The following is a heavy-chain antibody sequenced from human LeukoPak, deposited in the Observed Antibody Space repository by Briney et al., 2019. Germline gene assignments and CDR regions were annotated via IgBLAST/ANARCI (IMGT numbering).Heavy chain of an antibody. CDR1: GYTFTGYY. V-gene: IGHV1-2*02. J-gene: IGHJ5*02. CDR3: ARVAAYYDILTGYENWFDP. CDR2: INPNSGGT. D-gene: IGHD3-9*01. Sequence: GASVKVSCKASGYTFTGYYMHWVRQAPGQGLEWMGWINPNSGGTNYAQKFQGRVTMTRDTSISTAYMELSRLRSDDTAVYYCARVAAYYDILTGYENWFDPWGQGTLVTVSS.